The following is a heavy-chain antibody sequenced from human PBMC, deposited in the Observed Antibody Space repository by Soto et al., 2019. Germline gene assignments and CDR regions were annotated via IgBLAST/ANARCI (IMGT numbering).Heavy chain of an antibody. CDR3: AKDRSYGQVYYYYGMDV. D-gene: IGHD5-18*01. V-gene: IGHV3-23*01. Sequence: EVQLLESGGGLVQPGGSLRLSCAASGFTFSSYAMSWVRQAPGKGLEWVSAISGSGGSTYYADSVKGRFTISRDNSKNTLYLQMNSLRAEDTAVYYCAKDRSYGQVYYYYGMDVWGQGTTVTVSS. CDR2: ISGSGGST. CDR1: GFTFSSYA. J-gene: IGHJ6*02.